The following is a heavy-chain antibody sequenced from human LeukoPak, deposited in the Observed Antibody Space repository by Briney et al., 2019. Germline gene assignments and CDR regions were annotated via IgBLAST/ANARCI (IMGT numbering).Heavy chain of an antibody. CDR2: IIPIFGIA. J-gene: IGHJ5*02. V-gene: IGHV1-69*04. CDR3: ARDWVGVLADYWGHNWFDP. CDR1: GGTFSSYA. Sequence: ASVKVSCKASGGTFSSYAISWVRQAPGQGLEWMGRIIPIFGIANYAQKFQGRVTITADKSTSTAYMEPSSLRSEDTAVYYCARDWVGVLADYWGHNWFDPWGQGTLVTVPS. D-gene: IGHD7-27*01.